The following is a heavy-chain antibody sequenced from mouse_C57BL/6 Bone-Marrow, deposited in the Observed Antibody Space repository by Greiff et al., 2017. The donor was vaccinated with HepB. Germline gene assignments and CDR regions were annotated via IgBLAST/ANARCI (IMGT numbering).Heavy chain of an antibody. D-gene: IGHD2-5*01. CDR2: IDPETGGT. Sequence: SGAELVRPGASVTLSCKASGYTFTDYEMHWVKQTPVHGLEWIGAIDPETGGTAYNQKFKGKAILTADKSSSTAYMGLRSLTSEDSAVYYGTRPFYSNYPAWFAYWGQGTLVTVSA. V-gene: IGHV1-15*01. J-gene: IGHJ3*01. CDR1: GYTFTDYE. CDR3: TRPFYSNYPAWFAY.